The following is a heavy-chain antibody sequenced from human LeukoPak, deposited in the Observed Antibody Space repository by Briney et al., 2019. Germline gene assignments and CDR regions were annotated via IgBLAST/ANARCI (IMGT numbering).Heavy chain of an antibody. CDR3: ARVTLQLILNYDILTGSYFDY. J-gene: IGHJ4*02. Sequence: SETLSLTCAVSGYSISSDYWGWIRQPPGKGLEWIGSIYHSGSTYYNPSLKSRVTISVDTSKNQFSLKPSSVTAADTAVYYCARVTLQLILNYDILTGSYFDYWGQGTLVTVSS. CDR1: GYSISSDY. D-gene: IGHD3-9*01. V-gene: IGHV4-38-2*01. CDR2: IYHSGST.